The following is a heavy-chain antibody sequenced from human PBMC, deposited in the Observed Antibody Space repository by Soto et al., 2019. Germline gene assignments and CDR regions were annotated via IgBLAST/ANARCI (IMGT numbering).Heavy chain of an antibody. CDR1: GFSLSTSGMC. J-gene: IGHJ6*02. Sequence: GSGPTLVNPTQTLTLTCTFSGFSLSTSGMCVSWIRQPPGKALEWLALIDWDDDKYYSTSLKTRLTISKDTSKNQVVLTMTNMDPVDTATYYCARIPQYSSSSDYYYGMDVWGQGTTVTVSS. D-gene: IGHD6-6*01. CDR2: IDWDDDK. V-gene: IGHV2-70*01. CDR3: ARIPQYSSSSDYYYGMDV.